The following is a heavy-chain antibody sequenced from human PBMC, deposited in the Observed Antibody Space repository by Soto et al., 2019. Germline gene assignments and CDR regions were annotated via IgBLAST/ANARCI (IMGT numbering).Heavy chain of an antibody. J-gene: IGHJ5*02. V-gene: IGHV4-61*08. CDR1: EGTGVSVGDC. Sequence: WTGAEGTGVSVGDCCMCIKQSPGKGLEWIGYIYYSGSTNYNPSLKSRVTISVDTSKNQFSLKLSSVTAADTAVYYCARRVDVGGMVHGLDPSGQPTL. CDR2: IYYSGST. D-gene: IGHD1-26*01. CDR3: ARRVDVGGMVHGLDP.